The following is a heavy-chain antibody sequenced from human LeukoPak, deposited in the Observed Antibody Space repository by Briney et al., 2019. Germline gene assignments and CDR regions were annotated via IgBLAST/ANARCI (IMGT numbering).Heavy chain of an antibody. D-gene: IGHD3-3*01. CDR2: IYYSGST. CDR3: ARAGLYYDFWSGYSNYYYYGMDV. CDR1: GGSISSGDYY. V-gene: IGHV4-61*08. J-gene: IGHJ6*02. Sequence: SETLSLTCTVSGGSISSGDYYWSWIRQPPGKGLGWIGYIYYSGSTNYNPSLKSRVTISVDTSKNQFSLKLSSVTAADTAVYYCARAGLYYDFWSGYSNYYYYGMDVWGQGTTVTVSS.